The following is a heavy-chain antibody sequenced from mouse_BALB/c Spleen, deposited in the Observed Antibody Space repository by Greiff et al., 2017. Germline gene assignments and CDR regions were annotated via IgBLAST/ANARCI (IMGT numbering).Heavy chain of an antibody. Sequence: EVHLVESGPGLVKPSQSLSLTCSVTGYSITSGYYWNWLRQFPGNKLEWMGYISYDGSNNYNPSLKNRISITRDTSKNQFFLKLNSVTTEDTATYYCARRVGYDWFAYWGQGTLVTVSA. D-gene: IGHD2-14*01. V-gene: IGHV3-6*02. CDR2: ISYDGSN. CDR3: ARRVGYDWFAY. CDR1: GYSITSGYY. J-gene: IGHJ3*01.